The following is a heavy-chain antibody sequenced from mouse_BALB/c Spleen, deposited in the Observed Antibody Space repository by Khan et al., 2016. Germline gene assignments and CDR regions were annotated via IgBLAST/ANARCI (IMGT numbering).Heavy chain of an antibody. J-gene: IGHJ3*01. CDR1: GFAFSSYD. V-gene: IGHV5-9*02. CDR3: ARHDGGSYAWFAY. Sequence: EVELVESGGGLVKPGGSLKLSCAASGFAFSSYDMSWVRQTPEKRLEWVATISSGGSYTYYPDSVKGRFTISRDNARNTLYLQMSSLRSEDTALYYCARHDGGSYAWFAYWGQGTLVTVSA. CDR2: ISSGGSYT. D-gene: IGHD1-1*02.